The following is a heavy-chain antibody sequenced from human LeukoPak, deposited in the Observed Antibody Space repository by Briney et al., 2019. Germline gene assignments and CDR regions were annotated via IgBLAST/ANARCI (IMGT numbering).Heavy chain of an antibody. CDR1: GFTFSSYA. CDR2: ISYDGSNK. V-gene: IGHV3-30*04. CDR3: ARDELLPRGYFDY. J-gene: IGHJ4*02. Sequence: GGSLRLSCAASGFTFSSYAMHWVRQAPGKGLEWVAVISYDGSNKYYADSVRGRFTISRDNSKNTLYLQMNSLRAEDTAVYYCARDELLPRGYFDYWGQGTLVTVSS. D-gene: IGHD1-26*01.